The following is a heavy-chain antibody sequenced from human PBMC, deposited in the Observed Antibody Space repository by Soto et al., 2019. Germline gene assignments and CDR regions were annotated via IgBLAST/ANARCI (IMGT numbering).Heavy chain of an antibody. V-gene: IGHV1-69*06. Sequence: ASVKVSCKASGGTFSSYAISWVRQAPGQGLEWMGGIIPIFGTANYAQKFQGRVTITADKSTSTAYMELSSLRSEDTAVYYCVLYYYDSSGYSNYWGQGTLVTVSS. CDR2: IIPIFGTA. CDR1: GGTFSSYA. CDR3: VLYYYDSSGYSNY. J-gene: IGHJ4*02. D-gene: IGHD3-22*01.